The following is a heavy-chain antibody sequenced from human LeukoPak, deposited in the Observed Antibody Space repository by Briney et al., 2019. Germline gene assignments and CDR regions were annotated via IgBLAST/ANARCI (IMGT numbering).Heavy chain of an antibody. CDR2: ISPDGSTT. D-gene: IGHD3-22*01. J-gene: IGHJ6*02. CDR3: TRHRSDYYDSTGNYGMDV. V-gene: IGHV3-74*03. CDR1: GFTFSRYW. Sequence: GGSLRLSCAASGFTFSRYWMHWVRQAPGKGLMWVSRISPDGSTTLYADSVKGRFTISRDNAKNTLYLQMNSLGAEDTAVYYCTRHRSDYYDSTGNYGMDVWGQGTTVTVSS.